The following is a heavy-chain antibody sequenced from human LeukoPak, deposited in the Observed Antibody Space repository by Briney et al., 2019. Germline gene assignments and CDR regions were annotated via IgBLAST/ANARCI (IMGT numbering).Heavy chain of an antibody. CDR3: ARYPPSHRAMDN. CDR1: GFTFSNYW. Sequence: GGSLRLSCAASGFTFSNYWMSWVRQAPGKGLEWVSSISSSSSYIYYADSVKGRFTISRDNAKNSLYLQMNSLRAEDTAVYYCARYPPSHRAMDNWGQGTLVTVSS. J-gene: IGHJ4*02. V-gene: IGHV3-21*01. CDR2: ISSSSSYI. D-gene: IGHD5-18*01.